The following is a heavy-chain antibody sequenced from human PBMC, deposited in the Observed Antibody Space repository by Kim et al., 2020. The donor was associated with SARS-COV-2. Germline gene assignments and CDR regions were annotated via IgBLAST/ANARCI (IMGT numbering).Heavy chain of an antibody. V-gene: IGHV3-30*02. CDR3: ACQYSSTFDY. J-gene: IGHJ4*02. Sequence: NKSYADSVKGRFTISRDNSKNTLYLQMNSLRAEDTAVYYCACQYSSTFDYWGQGTLVTVSS. CDR2: NK. D-gene: IGHD6-13*01.